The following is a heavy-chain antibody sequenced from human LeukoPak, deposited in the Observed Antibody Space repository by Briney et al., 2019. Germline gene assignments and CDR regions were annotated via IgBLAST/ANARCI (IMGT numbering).Heavy chain of an antibody. CDR2: IYHSGST. Sequence: SETLSLTCTVSGYSISSGYYWGWIRQPPGKGLEWIGSIYHSGSTYYNPSLKSRVTISVDTSKNQFPLKLSSVTAADTAVYYCARSILRYYYNASGYYPYYFDYWGQGMLVTVSS. CDR1: GYSISSGYY. V-gene: IGHV4-38-2*02. J-gene: IGHJ4*02. D-gene: IGHD3-22*01. CDR3: ARSILRYYYNASGYYPYYFDY.